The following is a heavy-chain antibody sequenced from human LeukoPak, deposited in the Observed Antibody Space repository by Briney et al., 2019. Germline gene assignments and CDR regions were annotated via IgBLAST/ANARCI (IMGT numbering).Heavy chain of an antibody. D-gene: IGHD3-3*01. CDR1: GGSISSSSYY. Sequence: SETLSLTCTVSGGSISSSSYYWSWIRQPAGKGLEWIGRIYTSGSTNYNPSLKSRVTMSVDTSKNQFSLKLSSVTAADTAVYYCAGAFYYDFWSGPVDYWGQGTLVTVSS. CDR2: IYTSGST. V-gene: IGHV4-61*02. CDR3: AGAFYYDFWSGPVDY. J-gene: IGHJ4*02.